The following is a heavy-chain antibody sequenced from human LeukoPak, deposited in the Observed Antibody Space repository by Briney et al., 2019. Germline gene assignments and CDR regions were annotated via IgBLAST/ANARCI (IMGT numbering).Heavy chain of an antibody. CDR2: ISGSGGST. J-gene: IGHJ4*02. CDR3: ARDHYDILTGYYQGAYFDY. D-gene: IGHD3-9*01. V-gene: IGHV3-23*01. Sequence: QSGGSLRLSCTASGFTFSSCALSWVRQAPGKGLEWVSAISGSGGSTYYADSSEGRFTISRDNSKNTLYLQLNSLRVEDTAVYYCARDHYDILTGYYQGAYFDYWGQGTLVTVSS. CDR1: GFTFSSCA.